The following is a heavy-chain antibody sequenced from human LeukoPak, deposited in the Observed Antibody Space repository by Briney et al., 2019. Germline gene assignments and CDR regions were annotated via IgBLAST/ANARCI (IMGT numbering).Heavy chain of an antibody. CDR3: ARGAYYDILTGYYNFDY. CDR2: INPNSGGT. V-gene: IGHV1-2*06. J-gene: IGHJ4*02. D-gene: IGHD3-9*01. CDR1: GYTFTGYY. Sequence: ASVKVSCKASGYTFTGYYMHWVRQAPGQGLEWMGRINPNSGGTNYAQKFQGRVTMTRDTSISTAYMELSRLRSDDTAAYYCARGAYYDILTGYYNFDYWGQGTLVTVSS.